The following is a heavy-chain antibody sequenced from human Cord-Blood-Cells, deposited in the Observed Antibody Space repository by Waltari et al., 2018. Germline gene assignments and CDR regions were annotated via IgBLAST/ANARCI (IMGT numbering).Heavy chain of an antibody. Sequence: QVQLVQSGAEVKKPGASVKVSCKASGYTFTSYGISWVRQAPGQGLEWMGWISAYNGNINYAQKLQGRVTMTTDTSTSTAYMELRSLRSDDTAVYYCARDSRDWNYYYYYGMDVWGQGTTVTVSS. J-gene: IGHJ6*02. CDR3: ARDSRDWNYYYYYGMDV. CDR2: ISAYNGNI. V-gene: IGHV1-18*01. CDR1: GYTFTSYG. D-gene: IGHD1-1*01.